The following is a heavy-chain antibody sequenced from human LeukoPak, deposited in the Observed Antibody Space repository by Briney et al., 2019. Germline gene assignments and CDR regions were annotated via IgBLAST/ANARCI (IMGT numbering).Heavy chain of an antibody. CDR2: INTYNGDT. Sequence: ASVKVSCKAFGYTFTSYGITWVRQAPGQGLEWMGRINTYNGDTNYAQKLQGRVTMTTDTSTGTAYMELRSLRSDDTAVYYCARWRGFTGSSDENWFDPWGQGTLVTVSS. CDR3: ARWRGFTGSSDENWFDP. V-gene: IGHV1-18*01. D-gene: IGHD6-6*01. J-gene: IGHJ5*02. CDR1: GYTFTSYG.